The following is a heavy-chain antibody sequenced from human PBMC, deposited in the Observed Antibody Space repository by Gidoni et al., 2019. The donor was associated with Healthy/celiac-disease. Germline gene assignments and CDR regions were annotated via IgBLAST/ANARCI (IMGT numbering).Heavy chain of an antibody. CDR3: ARDLYDYDLYFDY. V-gene: IGHV3-7*01. CDR1: GFTCSSYW. J-gene: IGHJ4*02. D-gene: IGHD3-3*01. CDR2: IKQYGSEK. Sequence: EVQLVESGGGLVQPGGPLRLSCAASGFTCSSYWMSWVRQAPGKGLEGVANIKQYGSEKYYVDSVKGRFTISRDNAKNSLYLQMNSLRAEDTAVYYCARDLYDYDLYFDYWGQGTLVTVSS.